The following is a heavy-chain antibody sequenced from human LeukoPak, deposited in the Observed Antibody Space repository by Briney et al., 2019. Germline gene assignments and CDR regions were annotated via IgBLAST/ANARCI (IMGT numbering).Heavy chain of an antibody. CDR3: ARAHGKTYYFDY. CDR1: GVSISRYY. V-gene: IGHV4-59*01. Sequence: SETLSLTPTVSGVSISRYYWSWIRQPPGKELEWIGYIYDSGSTNYNPSLTSRVTISVDTSKYQFSLKLSSVTAADTAVYYYARAHGKTYYFDYWGQGTLVTVSS. J-gene: IGHJ4*02. CDR2: IYDSGST.